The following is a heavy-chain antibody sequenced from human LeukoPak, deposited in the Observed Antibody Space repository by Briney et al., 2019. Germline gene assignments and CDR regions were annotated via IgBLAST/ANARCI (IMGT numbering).Heavy chain of an antibody. D-gene: IGHD3-16*02. CDR2: ISSSSSYI. V-gene: IGHV3-21*01. CDR1: GFTFSSYS. Sequence: MTGGSLRLSCAASGFTFSSYSMNWVRQAPGKGLEWVSSISSSSSYIYYADSVKGRFTISRDNAKNSLYLQLNSLRAEDTAVYYCARITFGGVIAVWGQGTLVTVSS. CDR3: ARITFGGVIAV. J-gene: IGHJ4*02.